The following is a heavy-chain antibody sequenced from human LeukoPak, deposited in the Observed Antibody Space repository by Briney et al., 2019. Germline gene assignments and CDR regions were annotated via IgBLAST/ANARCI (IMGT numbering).Heavy chain of an antibody. CDR1: GGSISSGGYY. D-gene: IGHD3-22*01. Sequence: PLETLSLTCTVSGGSISSGGYYWSWIRQHPGKGLEWIGYIYYSGSTYYNPSLKSRVTISVDTSKNQFSLKLSSVSAADTAVYYCARRYYDSSGSPFDYWGRGTLVTVSS. CDR3: ARRYYDSSGSPFDY. CDR2: IYYSGST. J-gene: IGHJ4*02. V-gene: IGHV4-31*03.